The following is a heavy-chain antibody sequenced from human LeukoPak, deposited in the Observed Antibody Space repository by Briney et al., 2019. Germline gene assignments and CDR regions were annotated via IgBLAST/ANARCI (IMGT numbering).Heavy chain of an antibody. D-gene: IGHD5-12*01. CDR2: MYPNNGNT. Sequence: ASVTVSCKASGYTFTSYDFNWVRQAPGQGQGWEGWMYPNNGNTGYAQKFQGRVTMTRNTSISTAYMELSSVRSEDTAVYYCTRAHSGYHYYFGMDVWGQGTTVTVSS. CDR3: TRAHSGYHYYFGMDV. CDR1: GYTFTSYD. V-gene: IGHV1-8*01. J-gene: IGHJ6*02.